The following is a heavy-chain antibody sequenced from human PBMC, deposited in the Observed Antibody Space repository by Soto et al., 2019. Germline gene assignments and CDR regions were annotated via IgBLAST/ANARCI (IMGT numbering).Heavy chain of an antibody. D-gene: IGHD2-2*01. V-gene: IGHV4-34*01. CDR2: INHSGST. Sequence: SEPLSLTCAVYGGSFSGYYWSWIRQPPGKGLEWIGEINHSGSTNYNPSLKSRVTISVDTSKNQFSLKLSSVTAADTAVYYCARSVVVPAATPEEFYYYYYMDVWGKGTTVTVSS. J-gene: IGHJ6*03. CDR3: ARSVVVPAATPEEFYYYYYMDV. CDR1: GGSFSGYY.